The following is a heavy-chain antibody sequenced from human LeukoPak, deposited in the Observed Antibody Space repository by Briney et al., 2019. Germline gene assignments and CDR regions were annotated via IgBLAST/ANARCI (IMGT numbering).Heavy chain of an antibody. Sequence: GSLRLSCAASGFTFSGYWVHWVRQAPGKGLVWVSHITNDGSSRSYADSVKGRFTISRDNAKNTVYLQMNGPRAEDTAVYYCTRGQSPRHDAFDIWGQGTMVTVSS. CDR2: ITNDGSSR. CDR3: TRGQSPRHDAFDI. CDR1: GFTFSGYW. J-gene: IGHJ3*02. V-gene: IGHV3-74*01.